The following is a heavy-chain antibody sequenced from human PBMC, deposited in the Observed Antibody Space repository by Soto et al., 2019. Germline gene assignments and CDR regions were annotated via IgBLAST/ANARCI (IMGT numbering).Heavy chain of an antibody. CDR1: GYTFTSYD. CDR2: MNPNSGNT. Sequence: ASVKVSCTASGYTFTSYDINWVRQAPGQGLEWMGWMNPNSGNTGYAQKFQGRVTMTRNTSISTAYMELSSLRSEDTAVYYCARVGAVAGTGDYYYYMDVWGKGTTVTVSS. J-gene: IGHJ6*03. CDR3: ARVGAVAGTGDYYYYMDV. V-gene: IGHV1-8*01. D-gene: IGHD6-19*01.